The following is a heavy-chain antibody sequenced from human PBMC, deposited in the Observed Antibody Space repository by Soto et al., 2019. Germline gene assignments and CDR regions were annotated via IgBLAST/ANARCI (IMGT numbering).Heavy chain of an antibody. Sequence: ASVKVSCKASGYTFTRYAVHWVRQAPGQRLEWMGWINAGNGNTKHSQKFQGRVTITRDTSASTAYMELSSLRSEDTAVYYCARSIVVVTALDYWGQGTLVTVSS. V-gene: IGHV1-3*01. CDR3: ARSIVVVTALDY. CDR1: GYTFTRYA. J-gene: IGHJ4*02. CDR2: INAGNGNT. D-gene: IGHD2-21*02.